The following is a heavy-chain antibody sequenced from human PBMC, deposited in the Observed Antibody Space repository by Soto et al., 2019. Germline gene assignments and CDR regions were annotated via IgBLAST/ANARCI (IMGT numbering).Heavy chain of an antibody. CDR2: IYYSGST. Sequence: SETLSLTCTVTGDSISSRSYYWGWIRQPPGKGLECIGSIYYSGSTYNNTSLRSRVSMSIDTSKDQFSLKLKSVTAADTALHFCARQRTSVLIKAYFHXWGPGSLVTVSX. V-gene: IGHV4-39*01. CDR1: GDSISSRSYY. CDR3: ARQRTSVLIKAYFHX. D-gene: IGHD3-16*01. J-gene: IGHJ4*02.